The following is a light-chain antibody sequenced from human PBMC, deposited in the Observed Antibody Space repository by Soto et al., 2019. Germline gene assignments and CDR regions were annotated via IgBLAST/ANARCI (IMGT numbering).Light chain of an antibody. Sequence: QSVLTQPASVSGSPGQSITISCTGTSSDVGGYNYVSWYQHHPGKAPKLMIYDVSERPSGVPDRFSGSKSGNTASLTISGLQAEDEADYDCCSYAGTFYVCETGTKVTVL. CDR2: DVS. CDR1: SSDVGGYNY. CDR3: CSYAGTFYV. V-gene: IGLV2-11*01. J-gene: IGLJ1*01.